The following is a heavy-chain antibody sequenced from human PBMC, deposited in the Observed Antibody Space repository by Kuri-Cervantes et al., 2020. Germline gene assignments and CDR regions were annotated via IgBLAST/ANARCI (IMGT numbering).Heavy chain of an antibody. V-gene: IGHV4-59*08. Sequence: SETLSLTCTVSGGSISSYYWSWIRQPPGKGLEWIGYIYYSGSTNYNPSLKSRVTISVDTSKNQFSLTLSFVTAADTAMYYCARQEYGDHGFDHWGQGTLVTVSS. J-gene: IGHJ4*02. D-gene: IGHD4-17*01. CDR2: IYYSGST. CDR3: ARQEYGDHGFDH. CDR1: GGSISSYY.